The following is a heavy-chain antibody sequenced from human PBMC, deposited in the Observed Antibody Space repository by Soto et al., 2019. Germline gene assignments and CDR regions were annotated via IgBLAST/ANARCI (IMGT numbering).Heavy chain of an antibody. CDR1: GYTFLNYG. CDR2: SNTYSDHT. D-gene: IGHD2-8*02. Sequence: GGSVQISCKASGYTFLNYGISWVRQDTGQGLEWLGWSNTYSDHTNYAKEFQGRVSIATEKCTSTVYMKLRSLKSGDTALYYCARDYTGRGYFDHWGQGRLVTVSS. CDR3: ARDYTGRGYFDH. V-gene: IGHV1-18*04. J-gene: IGHJ4*02.